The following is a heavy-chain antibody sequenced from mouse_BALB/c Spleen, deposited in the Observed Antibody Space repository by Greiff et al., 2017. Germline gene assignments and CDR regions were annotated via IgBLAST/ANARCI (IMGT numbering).Heavy chain of an antibody. CDR3: ARGKGFDY. CDR2: ISSGSSTI. V-gene: IGHV5-17*02. CDR1: GFTFSSFG. Sequence: EVQLVESGGGLVQPGGSRKLSCAASGFTFSSFGMHWVRQAPEKGLEWVAYISSGSSTIYYADTVKGRFTISRDNPKNTLFLQMTSLRSEDTAMYYCARGKGFDYWGQGTTLTVSS. J-gene: IGHJ2*01.